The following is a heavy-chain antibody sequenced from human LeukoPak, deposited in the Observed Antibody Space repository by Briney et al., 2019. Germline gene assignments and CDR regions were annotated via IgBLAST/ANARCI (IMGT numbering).Heavy chain of an antibody. J-gene: IGHJ4*02. CDR2: IIPIFGTA. CDR3: ARDGSGYYSGDY. D-gene: IGHD3-22*01. CDR1: GGTFSSYA. V-gene: IGHV1-69*13. Sequence: ASMKVSCKASGGTFSSYAISWVRQAPGQGLEWMGGIIPIFGTANYAQKFQGRVTITADESTSTAYMELSSLRSEDTAVYYCARDGSGYYSGDYWGQGTLVTVSS.